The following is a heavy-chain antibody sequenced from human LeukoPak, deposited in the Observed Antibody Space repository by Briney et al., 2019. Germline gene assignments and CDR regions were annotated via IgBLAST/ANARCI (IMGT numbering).Heavy chain of an antibody. V-gene: IGHV1-18*01. CDR3: ARDRYYYDSSGYYNDY. J-gene: IGHJ4*02. Sequence: GASVKVSCKASGYTFTSYGISWVRQAPGQGLEWMGWISAYNGNTNYAQKLQGGVTMTTDTSTSTAYMELRSLRSDDTAVYYCARDRYYYDSSGYYNDYWGQGTLVTVSS. CDR2: ISAYNGNT. CDR1: GYTFTSYG. D-gene: IGHD3-22*01.